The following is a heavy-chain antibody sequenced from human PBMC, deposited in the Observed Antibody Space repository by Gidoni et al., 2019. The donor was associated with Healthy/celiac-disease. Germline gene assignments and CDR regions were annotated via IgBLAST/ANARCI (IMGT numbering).Heavy chain of an antibody. Sequence: QVQMVQSGAEVKKPGPSVKVSCKAAGGTFSSYAISWVRQAPGQGLEWMGRIIPILGIANYAQKFQGRVTITADKSTSTAYMELSSLRSEDTAVYYCAQEDFEEDPWGQGTLVTVSS. CDR1: GGTFSSYA. D-gene: IGHD3-9*01. V-gene: IGHV1-69*04. CDR3: AQEDFEEDP. CDR2: IIPILGIA. J-gene: IGHJ5*02.